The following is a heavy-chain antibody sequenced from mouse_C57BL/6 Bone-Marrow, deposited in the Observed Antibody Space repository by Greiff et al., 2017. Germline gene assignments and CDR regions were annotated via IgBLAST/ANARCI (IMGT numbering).Heavy chain of an antibody. CDR3: AIPLPDGYYPAWFAY. CDR1: GYTFTDYN. Sequence: VQLKESGPELVKPGASVKIPCKASGYTFTDYNMDWVKQSHGKSLEWIGDINPNNGGTIYNQKFKGKATLTVDKSSSTAYMELRSLTSEDTAVYYCAIPLPDGYYPAWFAYWGQGTLVTVSA. D-gene: IGHD2-3*01. CDR2: INPNNGGT. V-gene: IGHV1-18*01. J-gene: IGHJ3*01.